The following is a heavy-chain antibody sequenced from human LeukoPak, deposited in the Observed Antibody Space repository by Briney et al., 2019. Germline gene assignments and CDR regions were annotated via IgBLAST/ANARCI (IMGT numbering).Heavy chain of an antibody. V-gene: IGHV5-51*01. CDR1: GSNFKTYW. J-gene: IGHJ4*01. Sequence: GASLQISCKASGSNFKTYWIGWVRQMPGKGLEWMGIIYPGDSDTRYSPSLQGQVTVSVDKSISTAYLQWSSLKTSDTATYYCARRGYGGYIDNWGHGTLVTVSP. D-gene: IGHD1-26*01. CDR2: IYPGDSDT. CDR3: ARRGYGGYIDN.